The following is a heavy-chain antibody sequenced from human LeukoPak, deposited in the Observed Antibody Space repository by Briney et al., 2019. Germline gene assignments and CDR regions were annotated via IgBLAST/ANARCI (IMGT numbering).Heavy chain of an antibody. CDR3: ASSNSGYNHRASY. Sequence: SETLSLTCTVSGGSISSYYWSWIRQPPGKGLEWIGYIYYSGSTNYNPSLKSRVTISVDTSKNHFSLKLSSVTAADTAVYYCASSNSGYNHRASYWGQGTLVTVSP. J-gene: IGHJ4*02. CDR2: IYYSGST. V-gene: IGHV4-59*01. CDR1: GGSISSYY. D-gene: IGHD5-12*01.